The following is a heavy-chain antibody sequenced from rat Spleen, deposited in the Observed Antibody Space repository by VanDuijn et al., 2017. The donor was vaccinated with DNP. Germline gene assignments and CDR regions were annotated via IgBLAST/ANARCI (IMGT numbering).Heavy chain of an antibody. V-gene: IGHV3-1*01. J-gene: IGHJ2*01. CDR1: DYSITSSY. Sequence: EVQLQESGPGLVKPSQSLSLTCSVTDYSITSSYRWNWIRKFPGNKMEWIGHISYSGSTSYHPSLKSRISITRDTSKNQFFLQLSSVTPEDTATYYCARWSNFFDYWGHGVMVTVSS. CDR3: ARWSNFFDY. CDR2: ISYSGST.